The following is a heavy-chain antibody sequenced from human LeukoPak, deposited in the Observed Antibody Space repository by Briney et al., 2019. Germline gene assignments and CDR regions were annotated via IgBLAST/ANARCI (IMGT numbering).Heavy chain of an antibody. D-gene: IGHD1-26*01. V-gene: IGHV3-23*01. CDR3: AKDRGSGSYLDY. Sequence: GGSLRLSCAASGFTLSSYAMSWVRQAPGKGLEWVSVISDSGGSTQYADSVKGRFTISRDNSKDTLYLQMNSLRDEDTAVYYCAKDRGSGSYLDYWGQGTLVTVSS. CDR1: GFTLSSYA. J-gene: IGHJ4*02. CDR2: ISDSGGST.